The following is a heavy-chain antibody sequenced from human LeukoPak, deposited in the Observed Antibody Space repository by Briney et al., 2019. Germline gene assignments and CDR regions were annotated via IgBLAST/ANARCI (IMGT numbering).Heavy chain of an antibody. Sequence: PGGSLRLSCAASGFTFSSYGMSWARQAPGKGLEWVSSISSSSSYIYYADSVKGRFTISRDNSKNTLYLQMNSLRAEDTAVYYCAKDDQYCGGDCYRKYDAFDIWGQGTMVTVSS. V-gene: IGHV3-23*01. D-gene: IGHD2-21*02. CDR3: AKDDQYCGGDCYRKYDAFDI. J-gene: IGHJ3*02. CDR2: ISSSSSYI. CDR1: GFTFSSYG.